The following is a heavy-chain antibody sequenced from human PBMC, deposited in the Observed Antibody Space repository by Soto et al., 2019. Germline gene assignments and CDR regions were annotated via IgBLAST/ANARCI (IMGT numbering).Heavy chain of an antibody. Sequence: GGSLRLSCAASGFTFSSYGMHWVRQAPGKGLEWVAVIWYDGSNKYYADSVKSRFTISRDNSKNTLYLHMNSLRAEDTAVYYCARDLDLYSYGSRRSNYYYYYYMDVWGKGTTVTVSS. D-gene: IGHD5-18*01. CDR3: ARDLDLYSYGSRRSNYYYYYYMDV. V-gene: IGHV3-33*01. CDR1: GFTFSSYG. CDR2: IWYDGSNK. J-gene: IGHJ6*03.